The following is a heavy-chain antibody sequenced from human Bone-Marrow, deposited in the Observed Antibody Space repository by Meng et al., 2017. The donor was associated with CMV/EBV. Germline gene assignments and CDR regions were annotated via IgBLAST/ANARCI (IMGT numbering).Heavy chain of an antibody. CDR1: GFTFSNYW. V-gene: IGHV3-7*01. D-gene: IGHD2/OR15-2a*01. J-gene: IGHJ6*02. CDR3: ARKLVTTFRFYYYYNAMDV. CDR2: IKQDGSET. Sequence: GESLKISCAASGFTFSNYWMSWVRQAPGKGLEWVANIKQDGSETYYVDSVKGRFTISRDNAKNSLYLQMNSLRAEDAAVYYCARKLVTTFRFYYYYNAMDVWGQGTTVTFSS.